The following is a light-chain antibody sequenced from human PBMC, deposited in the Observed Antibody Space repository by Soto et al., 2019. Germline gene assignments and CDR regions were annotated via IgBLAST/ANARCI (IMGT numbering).Light chain of an antibody. Sequence: LTQSPATLSSSLGDRATLTCRASPSVSSCLAWYQQKPGQAPRLLIYDAFNLATGIPSRFSGSGSGTDFTLTISSLEPDDSAAYYCQQRNVWPPVTFGQGTRLEIK. CDR3: QQRNVWPPVT. CDR1: PSVSSC. J-gene: IGKJ5*01. V-gene: IGKV3-11*01. CDR2: DAF.